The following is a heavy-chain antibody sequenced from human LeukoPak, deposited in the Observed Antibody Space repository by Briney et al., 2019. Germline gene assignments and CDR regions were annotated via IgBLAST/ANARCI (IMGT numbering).Heavy chain of an antibody. Sequence: ASVKVSCKASGFTLIDYIHWVRQDPRQGLQWMGWIKANSGDTEYAQKFQGRVTMTRDTSISTVYMELSSLRSDDTAVYYCARADSVPAGDYHYWYMDVWGKRTTVTVSS. D-gene: IGHD6-13*01. J-gene: IGHJ6*03. CDR3: ARADSVPAGDYHYWYMDV. V-gene: IGHV1-2*02. CDR1: GFTLIDY. CDR2: IKANSGDT.